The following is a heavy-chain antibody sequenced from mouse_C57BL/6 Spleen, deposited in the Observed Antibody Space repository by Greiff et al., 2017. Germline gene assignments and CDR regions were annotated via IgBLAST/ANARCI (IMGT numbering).Heavy chain of an antibody. J-gene: IGHJ4*01. CDR1: GYTFTSYW. Sequence: QVQLQQPGAELVKPGASVKLSCKASGYTFTSYWMHWVKQRPGRGLEWIGRIDPNSGGTKYNEKFKSKATLTVDKPSSTAYMQLSSLTSEDSAVYYCAITTVVATRYAMDYGGQGTSVTVSA. CDR3: AITTVVATRYAMDY. CDR2: IDPNSGGT. D-gene: IGHD1-1*01. V-gene: IGHV1-72*01.